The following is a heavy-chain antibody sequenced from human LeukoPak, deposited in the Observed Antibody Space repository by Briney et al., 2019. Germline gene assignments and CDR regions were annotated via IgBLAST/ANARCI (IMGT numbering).Heavy chain of an antibody. J-gene: IGHJ6*03. Sequence: GGSLRLSCAASGFTFDDYGMSWVRQAPGKGLEWVSGINWNGGSTGYADSVKGRFTISRDNAKSSLYLQMNSLRAEDTALYYCARVDYDSWSGREGDYYYYMDVWGKGTTVTVSS. CDR2: INWNGGST. D-gene: IGHD3-3*01. CDR1: GFTFDDYG. CDR3: ARVDYDSWSGREGDYYYYMDV. V-gene: IGHV3-20*04.